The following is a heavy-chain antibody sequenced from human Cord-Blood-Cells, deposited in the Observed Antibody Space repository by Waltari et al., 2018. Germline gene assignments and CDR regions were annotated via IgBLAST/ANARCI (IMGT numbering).Heavy chain of an antibody. CDR1: GFTFSSYW. CDR2: IKQDGSEK. D-gene: IGHD3-3*01. J-gene: IGHJ4*02. V-gene: IGHV3-7*01. CDR3: SRENDLWSGYYVDY. Sequence: EVQLVESGGGLVQPGGSLRLSCAASGFTFSSYWMSWVRQAPGTGLEWLANIKQDGSEKYYVDPVKGRFTISRDNAKNSLYLQMNSLRAEDTAVYYCSRENDLWSGYYVDYWGQGTLVTVSS.